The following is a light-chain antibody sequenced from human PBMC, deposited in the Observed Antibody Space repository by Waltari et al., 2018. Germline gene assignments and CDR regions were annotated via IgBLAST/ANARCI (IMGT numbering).Light chain of an antibody. Sequence: DIQMTQSPSTLSASVVDRVTITCRAKESITNWLAWYQHTPGKAPKLLIYRASTLERGVPSRFSGSGSGTEFTLTISSLQPDDFATYYCQQYNSESYTFGQGTKLEIK. V-gene: IGKV1-5*03. CDR2: RAS. J-gene: IGKJ2*01. CDR3: QQYNSESYT. CDR1: ESITNW.